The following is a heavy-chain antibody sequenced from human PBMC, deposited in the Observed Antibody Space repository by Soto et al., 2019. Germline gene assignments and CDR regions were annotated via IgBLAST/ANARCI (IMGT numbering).Heavy chain of an antibody. CDR1: GGSISSGGYY. CDR2: IYYSGST. Sequence: QVQLQESGPGLVKPSQTLSLTCTVSGGSISSGGYYWSWIRQHPGKGLEWIGYIYYSGSTYYNPSLKSRVTISVDTSKTQFSLKLSSVTAADTAVYYCARRGAPPTNYGMDVWGQGTTVTVSS. V-gene: IGHV4-31*03. J-gene: IGHJ6*02. CDR3: ARRGAPPTNYGMDV.